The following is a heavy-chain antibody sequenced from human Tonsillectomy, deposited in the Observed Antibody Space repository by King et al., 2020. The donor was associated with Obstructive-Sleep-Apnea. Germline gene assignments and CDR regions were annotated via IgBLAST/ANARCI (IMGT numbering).Heavy chain of an antibody. CDR2: FKSKRDGGTT. CDR3: ATDPPWVGEVPPPGVI. CDR1: GFTFSNAW. J-gene: IGHJ4*02. V-gene: IGHV3-15*01. Sequence: DVQLVESGGGLVKPGGSLRVSCAASGFTFSNAWMSWVRQAPGKGLEWGGRFKSKRDGGTTDYAAPVKGRFTISRDDSKKPRYLQMISLKTEDTAVYYCATDPPWVGEVPPPGVIWGQGTLVTVSS. D-gene: IGHD3-10*01.